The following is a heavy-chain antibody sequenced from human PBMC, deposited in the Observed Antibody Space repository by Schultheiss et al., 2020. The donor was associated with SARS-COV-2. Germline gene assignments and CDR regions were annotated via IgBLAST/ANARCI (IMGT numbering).Heavy chain of an antibody. CDR2: IYTSGST. V-gene: IGHV4-59*10. CDR1: GGSFSGYY. Sequence: SETLSLTCAVYGGSFSGYYWSWIRQPAGKGLEWIGRIYTSGSTYYNPSLKSRVTISVDTSKNQFSLKLSSVTAADTAVYYCARQRTMIVVVITPGPPDYWGQGTLVTVSS. J-gene: IGHJ4*02. CDR3: ARQRTMIVVVITPGPPDY. D-gene: IGHD3-22*01.